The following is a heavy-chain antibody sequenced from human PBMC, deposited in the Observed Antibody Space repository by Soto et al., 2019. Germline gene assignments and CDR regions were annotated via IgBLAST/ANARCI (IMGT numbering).Heavy chain of an antibody. D-gene: IGHD4-17*01. CDR2: ISASGSRT. CDR1: GFIFNNYA. V-gene: IGHV3-23*01. J-gene: IGHJ3*01. Sequence: GGSLRLSCAASGFIFNNYAMSWVRQAPGKGLEWVSGISASGSRTFYADSVKGRFTVSRSFPKNTLSLQMDSLRAEDTAVYFCGKDPNGDYVGGFEFWGPGTMVTVSS. CDR3: GKDPNGDYVGGFEF.